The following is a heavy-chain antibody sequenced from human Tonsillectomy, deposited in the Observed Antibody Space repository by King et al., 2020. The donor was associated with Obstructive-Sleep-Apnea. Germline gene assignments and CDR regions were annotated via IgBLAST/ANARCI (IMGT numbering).Heavy chain of an antibody. CDR2: ITPVFDTP. CDR3: ARGNRAAAEWDGFHI. V-gene: IGHV1-69*01. Sequence: QLVQSGAEVKKPGSSVKVSCTASGATFSNYVINWVRQGPGQGLEWVGRITPVFDTPKYAQNLQARVTITADESTNTAYMDLSNLRSDDTAIYYCARGNRAAAEWDGFHIWGQGTMVTVSS. J-gene: IGHJ3*02. D-gene: IGHD1-26*01. CDR1: GATFSNYV.